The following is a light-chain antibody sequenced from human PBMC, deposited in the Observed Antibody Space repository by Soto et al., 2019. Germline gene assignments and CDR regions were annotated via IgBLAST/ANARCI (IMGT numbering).Light chain of an antibody. CDR3: QQYGSSPPKYT. CDR1: QSVSSSY. CDR2: GAS. J-gene: IGKJ2*01. V-gene: IGKV3-20*01. Sequence: EIVLTQSPGTLSLSPGERATLSCRASQSVSSSYLAWYQQKPGQAPRLLIYGASSRATGIPDRFSGSGSGTDFTLTISRLETDDFAEYYCQQYGSSPPKYTFGQGTKQEIK.